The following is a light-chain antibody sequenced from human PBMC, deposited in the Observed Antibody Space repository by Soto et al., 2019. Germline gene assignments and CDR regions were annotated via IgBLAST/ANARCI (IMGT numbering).Light chain of an antibody. V-gene: IGKV1-27*01. CDR1: QVIFNY. Sequence: DIELTQSPSSLSASLGDKITITCRASQVIFNYLAWFQQKPGKAPKLLIYDASTLKVGVPSRFSGSQSETEFTHTISSLQPEDVATYYCQKYDSAPRPFGQGTKGEL. CDR2: DAS. J-gene: IGKJ1*01. CDR3: QKYDSAPRP.